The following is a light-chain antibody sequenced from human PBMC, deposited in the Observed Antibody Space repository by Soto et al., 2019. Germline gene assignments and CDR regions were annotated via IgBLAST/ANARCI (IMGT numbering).Light chain of an antibody. V-gene: IGKV2-28*01. CDR2: LGS. CDR3: MQALQTPRA. J-gene: IGKJ5*01. CDR1: QSLLHSDGYNC. Sequence: EIVMTQSPLSLPVTPGEPASFSCRSSQSLLHSDGYNCLDWYLQKPGQSPQLLIYLGSYRASGVPDRFGGSGSGTDFTLKISRVEAEDVGIYYCMQALQTPRAFGQGTRLEIK.